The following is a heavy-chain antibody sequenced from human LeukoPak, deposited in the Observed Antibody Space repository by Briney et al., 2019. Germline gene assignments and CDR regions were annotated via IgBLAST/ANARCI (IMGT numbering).Heavy chain of an antibody. D-gene: IGHD3-10*01. V-gene: IGHV4-59*01. CDR2: VYYTGKT. J-gene: IGHJ6*02. CDR3: ARTSRHYYGSGSNLTPWPADMDV. Sequence: SETLSLTCTVSSGSISSYYWTWIRQPPGKGLEWLGYVYYTGKTTYNPSLNSRVTITVDTSQNQFSLRLSSVTAADTAVYYCARTSRHYYGSGSNLTPWPADMDVWGQGTTVTVSS. CDR1: SGSISSYY.